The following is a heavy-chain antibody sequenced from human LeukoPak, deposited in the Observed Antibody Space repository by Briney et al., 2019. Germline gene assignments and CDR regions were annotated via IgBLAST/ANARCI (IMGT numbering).Heavy chain of an antibody. V-gene: IGHV4-34*01. CDR1: GGSFSGYY. Sequence: SETLSLTCAVYGGSFSGYYWSWIRQPPGKGLEWIGEINHSGSTNYNPSLKSRVTISVDTSKNQFSLKLSSVTAADTAVYYCAREARLLPFDYWGQGTLVTVSS. CDR3: AREARLLPFDY. D-gene: IGHD2-15*01. CDR2: INHSGST. J-gene: IGHJ4*02.